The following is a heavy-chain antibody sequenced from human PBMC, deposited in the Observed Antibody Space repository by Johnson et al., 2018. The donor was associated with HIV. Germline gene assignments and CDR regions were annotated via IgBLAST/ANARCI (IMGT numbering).Heavy chain of an antibody. Sequence: QMLLVESGGGVVQTGRSLRLSCAASGFTFSTYGMHWVRQAPGKGLGWVAVISYDGSNKYYADSVKGRITISRDKAKNSLYLQMNSLRAEDTALYYCARDAYNSDACDIWGQGTMVTVSS. CDR1: GFTFSTYG. CDR3: ARDAYNSDACDI. V-gene: IGHV3-30*03. J-gene: IGHJ3*02. CDR2: ISYDGSNK. D-gene: IGHD5-24*01.